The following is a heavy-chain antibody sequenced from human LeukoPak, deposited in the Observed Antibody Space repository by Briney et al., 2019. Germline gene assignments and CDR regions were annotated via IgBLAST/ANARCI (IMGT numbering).Heavy chain of an antibody. CDR1: GDSVSNNSAT. V-gene: IGHV6-1*01. Sequence: TSQTLSLTCAISGDSVSNNSATWNWIRQSPSRGLEWLGRTYCKSKWHSDYAVSMKSRIILNPDTSKNQFSLQLNSVTPEGTAVYFCARGLDTAIASWGQGTLVTVSS. CDR2: TYCKSKWHS. D-gene: IGHD5-18*01. CDR3: ARGLDTAIAS. J-gene: IGHJ4*02.